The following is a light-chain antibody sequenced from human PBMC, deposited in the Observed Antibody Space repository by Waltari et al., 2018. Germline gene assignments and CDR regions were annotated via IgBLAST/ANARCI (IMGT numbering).Light chain of an antibody. Sequence: QSVLTQPPSVSGAPGQRVTISCTGNSSNIGAGYDVHWYQQLPETAPKLLIYTKNQRPSGGPDRFSGSKSGTSASLAITGFQAEDEAHYHCQSYDNSLSGVVCGGGTKLTVL. J-gene: IGLJ2*01. CDR3: QSYDNSLSGVV. V-gene: IGLV1-40*01. CDR1: SSNIGAGYD. CDR2: TKN.